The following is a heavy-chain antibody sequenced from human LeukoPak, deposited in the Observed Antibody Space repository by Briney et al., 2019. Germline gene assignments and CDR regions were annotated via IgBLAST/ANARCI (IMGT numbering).Heavy chain of an antibody. V-gene: IGHV4-34*01. Sequence: SETLSLTCAVYGGSFSGYYWSWIRQPPGKGLEWIGEINHSGSTNYNPSLKSRVTISVDTSKNQFSLKLSSVTAADTAVCYCARGAERGYSGYAPKYYYGMDVWGRGTTVTVSS. J-gene: IGHJ6*02. CDR3: ARGAERGYSGYAPKYYYGMDV. CDR2: INHSGST. CDR1: GGSFSGYY. D-gene: IGHD5-12*01.